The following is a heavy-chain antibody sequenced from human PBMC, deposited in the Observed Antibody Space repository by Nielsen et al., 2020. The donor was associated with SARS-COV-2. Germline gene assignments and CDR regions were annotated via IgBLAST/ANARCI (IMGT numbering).Heavy chain of an antibody. V-gene: IGHV4-59*01. CDR1: GGSFSDYY. CDR2: IYYSGST. CDR3: ARSIPTYYYDSSGYYPGAFDI. J-gene: IGHJ3*02. D-gene: IGHD3-22*01. Sequence: SETLSLTCTVSGGSFSDYYWSWIRQPPGKGLEWIGYIYYSGSTNYNPSLKSRVTISVDTSKNQFSLKLSSVTAADTAVYYCARSIPTYYYDSSGYYPGAFDIWGQGTMVTVSS.